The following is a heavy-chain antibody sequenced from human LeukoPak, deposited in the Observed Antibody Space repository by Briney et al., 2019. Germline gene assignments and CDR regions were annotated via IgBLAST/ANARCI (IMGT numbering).Heavy chain of an antibody. V-gene: IGHV3-23*01. CDR1: GFTFSTFA. CDR3: ATYRQVLLPFES. D-gene: IGHD5-18*01. CDR2: IFPSGGEI. J-gene: IGHJ4*02. Sequence: GGSLRLSCAASGFTFSTFAMIWVRQPPGKGLEWISSIFPSGGEIHYADSVRGRFTISRDNSKSILSLQMNSLRAEDTAIYYCATYRQVLLPFESWGQGTLVTVSS.